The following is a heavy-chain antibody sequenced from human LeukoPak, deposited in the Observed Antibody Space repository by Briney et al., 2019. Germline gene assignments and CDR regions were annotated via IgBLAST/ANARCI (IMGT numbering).Heavy chain of an antibody. CDR3: ARDRGARTGTRYFDL. CDR2: IYYSGST. D-gene: IGHD1-7*01. V-gene: IGHV4-61*05. Sequence: PSETLSLTCTVSGGSISSSSYYWGWIRQPPGKGLEWIGYIYYSGSTNYNPSLKSRVTMSVDTSKNQFSLKLSSVTAADTAVYYCARDRGARTGTRYFDLWGRGTLVTVSS. J-gene: IGHJ2*01. CDR1: GGSISSSSYY.